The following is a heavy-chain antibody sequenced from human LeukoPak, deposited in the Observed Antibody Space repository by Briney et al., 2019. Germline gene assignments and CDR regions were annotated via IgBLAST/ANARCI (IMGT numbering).Heavy chain of an antibody. CDR1: GFSFSNSA. CDR2: ISSSGVTT. V-gene: IGHV3-23*01. CDR3: AKAGLITIFGVVITFLDY. D-gene: IGHD3-3*01. Sequence: PGGSLRLSCAVSGFSFSNSAMTWVRQAPGKGLDWVSTISSSGVTTFFADSVKGRFTISRDNSKNTLYLQMNSLRAEDTAVYYCAKAGLITIFGVVITFLDYWGQGTLVTVSS. J-gene: IGHJ4*02.